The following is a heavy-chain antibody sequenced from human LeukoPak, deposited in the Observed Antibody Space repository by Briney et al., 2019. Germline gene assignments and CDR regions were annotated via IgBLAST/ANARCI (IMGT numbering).Heavy chain of an antibody. CDR3: ARSSGWSLNWFDP. V-gene: IGHV1-69*02. D-gene: IGHD6-19*01. CDR2: IIPILGIA. CDR1: GGTFSSYT. Sequence: SVKVSCKASGGTFSSYTISWVRQAPGQGLEWMGRIIPILGIANYAQKFQGRVTITADKSTSTAYMELSSLRSEDTAVYYCARSSGWSLNWFDPWCQGTLVTVSS. J-gene: IGHJ5*02.